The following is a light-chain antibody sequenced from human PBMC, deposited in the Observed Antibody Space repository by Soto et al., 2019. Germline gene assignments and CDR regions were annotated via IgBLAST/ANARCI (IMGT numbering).Light chain of an antibody. Sequence: QSVLTQPASVSGSPGQSITISCTGTSSDVGGYNFVSWYQQHPDKAPKLMIYDVTNRPSGVSNRFSGSKSGNTASLTISGLQAEDEADYSCSSYTSICTYVFGTGTKVTVL. V-gene: IGLV2-14*01. J-gene: IGLJ1*01. CDR3: SSYTSICTYV. CDR1: SSDVGGYNF. CDR2: DVT.